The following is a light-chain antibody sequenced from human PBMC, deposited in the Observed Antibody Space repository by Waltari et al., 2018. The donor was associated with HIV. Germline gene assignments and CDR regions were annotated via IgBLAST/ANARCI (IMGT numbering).Light chain of an antibody. CDR1: TVGREY. CDR2: QDN. Sequence: SYELAQPPSVSVSLGQTATITCSGNTVGREYSCWYQHKPGQSPLLVINQDNKRPPGIPERFSGSSSGKTATLTISGAQAVDEADYYCQTWDTTAVMFGGGTKLTVL. V-gene: IGLV3-1*01. J-gene: IGLJ3*02. CDR3: QTWDTTAVM.